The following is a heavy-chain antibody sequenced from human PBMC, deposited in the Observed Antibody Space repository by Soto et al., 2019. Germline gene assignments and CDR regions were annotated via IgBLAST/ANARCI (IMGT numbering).Heavy chain of an antibody. Sequence: LSLTCTVSGGSISSYYWSWIWQPTGKGLEWGGDIYYRGSTNYHPSLKSRVTIAVDTSKNQFSLKLSSVTAADTAVYYCARSPYNRDSSGYYPFYYYYYGMDVWGQGTTVTVSS. D-gene: IGHD3-22*01. V-gene: IGHV4-59*01. CDR3: ARSPYNRDSSGYYPFYYYYYGMDV. CDR2: IYYRGST. J-gene: IGHJ6*02. CDR1: GGSISSYY.